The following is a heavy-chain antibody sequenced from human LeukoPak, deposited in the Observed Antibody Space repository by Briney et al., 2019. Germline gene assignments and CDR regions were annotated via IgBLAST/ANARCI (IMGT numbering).Heavy chain of an antibody. CDR2: ISSSSSTI. CDR3: AKGYYDSSGYYGA. Sequence: GGSLRLSCAASGFTYSSYSMNWVRQAPGKGLEWVSYISSSSSTIYYADSVKGRFTISRDNAKNSLYLQMNSLRAEDTALYYCAKGYYDSSGYYGAWGQGTLVTVSS. CDR1: GFTYSSYS. V-gene: IGHV3-48*01. D-gene: IGHD3-22*01. J-gene: IGHJ5*02.